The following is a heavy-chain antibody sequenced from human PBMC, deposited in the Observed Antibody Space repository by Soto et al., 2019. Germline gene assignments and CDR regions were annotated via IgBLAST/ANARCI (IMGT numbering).Heavy chain of an antibody. Sequence: GGSLRLSCEASGFTLTSYEMNWVRQAPGKGLEWVSYISSGGQTIYYADSVKGRFTISRDNAKNSLYLQMNSLRGEDAAVYYCARERPSSDFWSAYSFGMDVWGQRTSVTVSS. CDR3: ARERPSSDFWSAYSFGMDV. J-gene: IGHJ6*02. V-gene: IGHV3-48*03. CDR1: GFTLTSYE. D-gene: IGHD3-3*01. CDR2: ISSGGQTI.